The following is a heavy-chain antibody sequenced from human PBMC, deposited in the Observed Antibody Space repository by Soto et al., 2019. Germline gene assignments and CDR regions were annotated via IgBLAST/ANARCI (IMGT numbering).Heavy chain of an antibody. D-gene: IGHD3-3*01. Sequence: EVQLVESGGVVVQPGGSLRLSCAASGFTFDDYTMPWVRQAPGKGLEWVSLISWDGGSTYYADSVKGRFTISRDNSKNSLYLQMNSLRTEDTALYYCAKPRSGPRFWSALDYWGQGTLVTVSS. CDR3: AKPRSGPRFWSALDY. CDR2: ISWDGGST. CDR1: GFTFDDYT. V-gene: IGHV3-43*01. J-gene: IGHJ4*02.